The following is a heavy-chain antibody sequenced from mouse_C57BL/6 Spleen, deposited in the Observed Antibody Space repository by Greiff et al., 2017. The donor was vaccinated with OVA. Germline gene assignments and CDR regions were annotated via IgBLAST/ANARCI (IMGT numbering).Heavy chain of an antibody. D-gene: IGHD4-1*01. CDR2: ISSGSSTI. J-gene: IGHJ4*01. CDR3: ASQNWDGAMDY. V-gene: IGHV5-17*01. Sequence: EVQLVESGGGLVKPGGSLKLSCAASGFTFSDYGMHWVRQAPEQGLEWVAYISSGSSTIYYADTVKGRFTISRDNAKNTLFLQMTSLRSEDTAMYYCASQNWDGAMDYWGQGTSVTVSS. CDR1: GFTFSDYG.